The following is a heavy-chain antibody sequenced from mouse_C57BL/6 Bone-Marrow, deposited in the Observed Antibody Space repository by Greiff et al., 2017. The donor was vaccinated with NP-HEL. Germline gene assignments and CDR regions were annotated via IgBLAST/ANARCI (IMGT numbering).Heavy chain of an antibody. Sequence: LVESGAELARPGASVKMSCKASGYTFTSYTMHWVKQRPGQGLEWIGYINPSSGYTKYNQKFKDKATLTADKSSSTAYMQLSSLTSEDSAVYYCARGRVIFAYWGQGTLVTVSA. CDR1: GYTFTSYT. CDR2: INPSSGYT. J-gene: IGHJ3*01. V-gene: IGHV1-4*01. D-gene: IGHD2-2*01. CDR3: ARGRVIFAY.